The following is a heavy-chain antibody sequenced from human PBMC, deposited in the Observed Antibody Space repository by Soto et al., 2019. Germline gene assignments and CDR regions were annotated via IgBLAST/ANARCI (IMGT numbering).Heavy chain of an antibody. V-gene: IGHV4-31*03. J-gene: IGHJ3*01. D-gene: IGHD5-12*01. CDR1: GGSISSGGYY. Sequence: SETLSLTCTVSGGSISSGGYYWIWIRQHPGKGLEWIGYIYHSGTTYYNPSLKSRVTISVDTSKNQFSLKLTSVTAADTAVYYCARVPNPFRLKIGYEDAYDFWGQGTMVTVSS. CDR2: IYHSGTT. CDR3: ARVPNPFRLKIGYEDAYDF.